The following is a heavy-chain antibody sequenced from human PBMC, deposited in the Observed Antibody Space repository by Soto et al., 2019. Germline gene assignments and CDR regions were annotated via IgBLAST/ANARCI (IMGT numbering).Heavy chain of an antibody. CDR2: IWYDGSKK. CDR3: ARDPEGDCYYCLDY. D-gene: IGHD2-21*02. Sequence: QVQLVESGGGVVQPGRSLRLSCAASGFTFRSYGMHWVRQAPGKGLEWVAFIWYDGSKKYYADSVKGRFTISRDNSKNTLYLQMDSLRAEDMSVYYCARDPEGDCYYCLDYWVQGTLVTVSS. V-gene: IGHV3-33*01. CDR1: GFTFRSYG. J-gene: IGHJ4*02.